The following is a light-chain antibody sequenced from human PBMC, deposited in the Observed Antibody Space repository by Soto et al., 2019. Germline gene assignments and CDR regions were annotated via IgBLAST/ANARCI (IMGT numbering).Light chain of an antibody. CDR3: QHFDSAPLT. CDR2: DTS. Sequence: DVQMTQSPSSLSASVGERVTITCQASHDIGTYLNWYQHKPGKAPKLLIFDTSHLATGVPARFSGGGSATYFTFTITNLQPEDFAVYYCQHFDSAPLTFGGGTHVEI. CDR1: HDIGTY. J-gene: IGKJ4*01. V-gene: IGKV1-33*01.